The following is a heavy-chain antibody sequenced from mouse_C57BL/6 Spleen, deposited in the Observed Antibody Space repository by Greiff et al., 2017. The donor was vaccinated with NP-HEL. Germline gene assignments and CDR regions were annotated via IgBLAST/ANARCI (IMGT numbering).Heavy chain of an antibody. Sequence: VKLQESGPELVKPGASVKISCKASGYAFSSSWMNWVKQRPGKGLECIGRIYPGDGDTNYNGKFKGKATLTADKSSSTAYMQLSSLTSEDSAVYFCEGYAPAGFAYWGQGTTLTVSS. V-gene: IGHV1-82*01. D-gene: IGHD3-1*01. J-gene: IGHJ2*01. CDR3: EGYAPAGFAY. CDR2: IYPGDGDT. CDR1: GYAFSSSW.